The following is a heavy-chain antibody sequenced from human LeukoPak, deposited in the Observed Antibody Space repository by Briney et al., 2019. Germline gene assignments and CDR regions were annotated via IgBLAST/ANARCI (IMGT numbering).Heavy chain of an antibody. CDR1: GGSFSGYY. V-gene: IGHV4-34*01. D-gene: IGHD5-12*01. J-gene: IGHJ6*02. Sequence: SETLSLTCAVYGGSFSGYYWSWIRQPPGKGPEWIGEINHSGSTNYNPSLKSRVTISVDTSKNQFSLKLSSVTAADTAVYYCARSGYDMHYYNYGMDVWGQGTTVTVS. CDR3: ARSGYDMHYYNYGMDV. CDR2: INHSGST.